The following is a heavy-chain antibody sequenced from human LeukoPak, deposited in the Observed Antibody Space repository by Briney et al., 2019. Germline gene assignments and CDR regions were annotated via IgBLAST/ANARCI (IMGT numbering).Heavy chain of an antibody. J-gene: IGHJ3*02. V-gene: IGHV4-38-2*02. CDR1: GYSISSGYY. CDR2: SYHSGST. Sequence: SETLSLTCTVSGYSISSGYYRCLSRQPPGKVVEWIGSSYHSGSTYYNPSLKSRVTISVDTSKNQFSLKLSSVTAADTAVYYCASSSVVVAATPWRAFDIWGQGTMVTVSS. D-gene: IGHD2-15*01. CDR3: ASSSVVVAATPWRAFDI.